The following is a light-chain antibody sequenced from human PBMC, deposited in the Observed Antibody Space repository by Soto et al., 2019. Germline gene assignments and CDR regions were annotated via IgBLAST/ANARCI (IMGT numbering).Light chain of an antibody. CDR2: GTG. V-gene: IGKV3-20*01. CDR3: QQYGSSPQT. J-gene: IGKJ1*01. CDR1: QSVSRSY. Sequence: IVLTHSPGTLSFSPGQMATLSCRAVQSVSRSYLSWYQHKRGQAPRLLMFGTGSRATGIPDRFSGTGSGTHFTLIINRLEPEDFAVYYCQQYGSSPQTFGQGTKVDI.